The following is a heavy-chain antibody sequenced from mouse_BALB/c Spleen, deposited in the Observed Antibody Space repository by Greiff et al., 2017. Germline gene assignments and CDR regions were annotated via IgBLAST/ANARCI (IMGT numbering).Heavy chain of an antibody. CDR3: ARSGDLPFAY. CDR1: GFSLTSYG. Sequence: QVQLKESGPGLVQPSQSLSITCTVSGFSLTSYGVHWVRQSPGKGLEWLGVIWSGGSTDYNAAFISRLSISKDNSKSQVFFKMNSLQANDTAIYYCARSGDLPFAYWGQGTLVTVSA. CDR2: IWSGGST. J-gene: IGHJ3*01. D-gene: IGHD5-5*01. V-gene: IGHV2-2*02.